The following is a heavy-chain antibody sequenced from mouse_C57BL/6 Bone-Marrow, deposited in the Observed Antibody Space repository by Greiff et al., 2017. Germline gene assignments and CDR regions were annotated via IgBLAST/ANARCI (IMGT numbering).Heavy chain of an antibody. CDR2: IHPNSGST. D-gene: IGHD1-1*01. Sequence: QVHVKQPGAELVKPGASVKLSCKASGYTFTSYWMHWVKQRPGQGLEWIGMIHPNSGSTNYNEKFKSKATLTVDKSSSTAYMQLSSLTSEDSAVYYCARRGLITTVVASYYYAMDYWGQGTSGTVSS. V-gene: IGHV1-64*01. CDR1: GYTFTSYW. J-gene: IGHJ4*01. CDR3: ARRGLITTVVASYYYAMDY.